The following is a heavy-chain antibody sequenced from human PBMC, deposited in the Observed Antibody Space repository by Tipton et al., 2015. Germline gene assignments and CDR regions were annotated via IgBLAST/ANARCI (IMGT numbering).Heavy chain of an antibody. J-gene: IGHJ4*02. CDR2: INHSGST. CDR1: GYSISSGYY. D-gene: IGHD6-25*01. Sequence: TLSLTCDVSGYSISSGYYWSWIRQPPGKGLEWIGEINHSGSTNYNPSLKSRVTISVDTSKSQFSLKMTSVTATDTAVYYCARARGRHGGLFDSWGQGILVTVSS. V-gene: IGHV4-38-2*01. CDR3: ARARGRHGGLFDS.